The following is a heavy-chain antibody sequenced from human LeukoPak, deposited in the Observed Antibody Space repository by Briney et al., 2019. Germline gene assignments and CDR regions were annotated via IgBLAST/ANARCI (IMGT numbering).Heavy chain of an antibody. V-gene: IGHV5-51*01. J-gene: IGHJ4*02. CDR1: GYSFTSYW. CDR3: ARMGTTVTTVEYYFDY. D-gene: IGHD4-17*01. Sequence: GESLKISCKGSGYSFTSYWIDWVRQMPGKGLEWMGIIYPGDSDTRYSPSFQGQVTISADKSISTAYLQWSSLNVSDTAMYYCARMGTTVTTVEYYFDYWGQGTLVTVSS. CDR2: IYPGDSDT.